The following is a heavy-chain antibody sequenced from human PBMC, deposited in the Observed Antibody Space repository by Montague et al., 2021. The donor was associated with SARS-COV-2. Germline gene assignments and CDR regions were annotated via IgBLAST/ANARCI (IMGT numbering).Heavy chain of an antibody. CDR1: GGSFSGYY. J-gene: IGHJ6*02. CDR3: ARGYCSGSGCYYYYGMDV. CDR2: TNDSGRT. V-gene: IGHV4-34*01. Sequence: SETLSLTCAVYGGSFSGYYWSWIRQPPGRGLEWIGETNDSGRTNYNPSLKGRVTISVDTSKHQFSLRLSSVTAAETAVYYCARGYCSGSGCYYYYGMDVWGQGTTVTVSS. D-gene: IGHD2-15*01.